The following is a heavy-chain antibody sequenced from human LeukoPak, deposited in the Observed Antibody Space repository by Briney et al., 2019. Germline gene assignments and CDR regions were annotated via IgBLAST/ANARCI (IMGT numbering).Heavy chain of an antibody. V-gene: IGHV4-4*07. D-gene: IGHD2-21*02. Sequence: KPSETLSLTCTVSGGSISSYYWSWIRQPAGKGLEWIGRIYTSGSTNYNRSLKSRVTISVDKSKNQFSLKLSSVTAADTAVYYCAREYCGGDCYSGLYNWFDPWGQGTLVTVSS. J-gene: IGHJ5*02. CDR1: GGSISSYY. CDR3: AREYCGGDCYSGLYNWFDP. CDR2: IYTSGST.